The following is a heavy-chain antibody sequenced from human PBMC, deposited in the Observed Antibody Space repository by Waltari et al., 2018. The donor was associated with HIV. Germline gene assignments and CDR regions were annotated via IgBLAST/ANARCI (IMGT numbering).Heavy chain of an antibody. CDR3: AREDAGYSYGYSAFDI. D-gene: IGHD5-18*01. CDR2: IMYDENNK. Sequence: QVQLVESGGGVVQPGRPLRLSCAASGFAFCTEGRHWVRQAPGKGLEWVAVIMYDENNKHYEDSVEGRFVISRDSTTVYLEMSSLRPEDTAVYYCAREDAGYSYGYSAFDIWGQGTLVIVSS. V-gene: IGHV3-30*03. CDR1: GFAFCTEG. J-gene: IGHJ3*02.